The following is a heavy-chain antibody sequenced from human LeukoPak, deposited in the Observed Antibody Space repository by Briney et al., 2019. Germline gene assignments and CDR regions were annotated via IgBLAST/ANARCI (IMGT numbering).Heavy chain of an antibody. D-gene: IGHD5-24*01. CDR2: ISYDGSNK. J-gene: IGHJ4*02. CDR1: GFTFSSYA. Sequence: GGSLRLSCAASGFTFSSYAMPWVRQAPGKGLEWVAVISYDGSNKYYADSVKGRFTISRDNSKNTLYLQMNSLRAEDTAVYYCARDREMATISYFDYWGQGTLVTVSS. V-gene: IGHV3-30-3*01. CDR3: ARDREMATISYFDY.